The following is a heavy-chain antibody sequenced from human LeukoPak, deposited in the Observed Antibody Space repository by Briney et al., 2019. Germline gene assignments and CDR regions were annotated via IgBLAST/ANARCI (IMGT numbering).Heavy chain of an antibody. CDR3: ARSMAYYGSGSYYMGTY. CDR1: GYTFTGYY. CDR2: INPNSGGT. J-gene: IGHJ4*02. Sequence: ASVKVSCKASGYTFTGYYMHWVRQAPGQGLEWMGWINPNSGGTNYAQKFQGRVTMTRDTSISTAYMELSRLRSYDTAVYYCARSMAYYGSGSYYMGTYWGQGTLVTVSS. V-gene: IGHV1-2*02. D-gene: IGHD3-10*01.